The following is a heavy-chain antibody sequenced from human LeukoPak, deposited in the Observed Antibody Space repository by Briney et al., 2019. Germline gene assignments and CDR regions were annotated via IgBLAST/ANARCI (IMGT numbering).Heavy chain of an antibody. CDR1: GSTLTTIS. V-gene: IGHV1-24*01. CDR2: LSPRDGET. J-gene: IGHJ4*02. Sequence: ASVKVCCTVSGSTLTTISIDWVRQTPGKGLEWMGSLSPRDGETIYAQKFQGRFKMTADTATDTAYMEMSSLESGDTALYYCATGAIVYDYWGQGTLVTVSS. D-gene: IGHD3-9*01. CDR3: ATGAIVYDY.